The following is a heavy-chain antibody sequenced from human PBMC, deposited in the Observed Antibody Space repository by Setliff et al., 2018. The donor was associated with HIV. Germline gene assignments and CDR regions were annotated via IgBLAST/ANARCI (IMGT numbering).Heavy chain of an antibody. Sequence: ASVKVSCKASGYTFTSYDINWVRQATGQGLEWMGWMNPNRGNTGYAQKFQGRVTMTRNTSISTAYMELSSLRSEDTAVYYCTTDQGSSWFDPWGQGTLVTVSS. J-gene: IGHJ5*02. D-gene: IGHD2-2*01. CDR1: GYTFTSYD. CDR2: MNPNRGNT. CDR3: TTDQGSSWFDP. V-gene: IGHV1-8*02.